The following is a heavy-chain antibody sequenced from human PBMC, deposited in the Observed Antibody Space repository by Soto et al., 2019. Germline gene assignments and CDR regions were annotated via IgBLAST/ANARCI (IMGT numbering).Heavy chain of an antibody. CDR1: GLSFIIYG. D-gene: IGHD3-9*01. J-gene: IGHJ3*02. Sequence: PWGSMKIPCATSGLSFIIYGINLSRNAPLKWLEWVCGITTTGRSTSIAASLRGRFTIPRDTLRNIINLQMTSLRVDDTALYYGRKGDNAYYFGFDKWGQGTMVTVSS. CDR2: ITTTGRST. CDR3: RKGDNAYYFGFDK. V-gene: IGHV3-23*01.